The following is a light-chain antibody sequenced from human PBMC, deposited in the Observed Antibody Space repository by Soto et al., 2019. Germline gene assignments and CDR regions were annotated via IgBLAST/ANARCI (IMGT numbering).Light chain of an antibody. Sequence: QSALTQPASVSGSPGQSITIFCTGTSSDVGGYNYVSWYQQHPGKAPKVMIYDVSNRPSGVSNRFSGSKSGNMASLTISGLQAEDEADYYCSSYTSSSTYVIFGEGTKLTVL. CDR1: SSDVGGYNY. CDR3: SSYTSSSTYVI. V-gene: IGLV2-14*01. J-gene: IGLJ2*01. CDR2: DVS.